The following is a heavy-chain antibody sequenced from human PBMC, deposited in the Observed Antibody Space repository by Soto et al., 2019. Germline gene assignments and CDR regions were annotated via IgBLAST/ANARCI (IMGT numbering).Heavy chain of an antibody. CDR1: GYTSTSYG. V-gene: IGHV1-18*01. Sequence: ASVKVSCKASGYTSTSYGISWVRQAPGQGLEWMGWISAYNGNTNYAQKLQGRVTMTTDTSTSTAYMELRSLRSDDTAVYYCARDKASQAAAYSDYWGQGTLVTVSS. CDR3: ARDKASQAAAYSDY. CDR2: ISAYNGNT. J-gene: IGHJ4*02. D-gene: IGHD6-13*01.